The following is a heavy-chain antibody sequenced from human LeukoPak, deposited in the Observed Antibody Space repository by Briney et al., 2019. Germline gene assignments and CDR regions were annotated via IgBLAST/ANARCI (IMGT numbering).Heavy chain of an antibody. Sequence: PSETLSLTCTVSGGSISSYYWSWIRQPARKGLEWIGRIYTSGSTNYHPSLKSRVTMSVDTSKNQYSLKLSSVTAADTAVYYCAIAYYYGSGSLVDWFDPWGQGTLVTVSS. CDR1: GGSISSYY. D-gene: IGHD3-10*01. J-gene: IGHJ5*02. CDR2: IYTSGST. CDR3: AIAYYYGSGSLVDWFDP. V-gene: IGHV4-4*07.